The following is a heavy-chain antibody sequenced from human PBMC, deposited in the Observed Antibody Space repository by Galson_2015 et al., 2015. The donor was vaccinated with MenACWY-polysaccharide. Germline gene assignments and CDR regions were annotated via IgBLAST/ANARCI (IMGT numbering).Heavy chain of an antibody. CDR2: MNPNSGNT. Sequence: SVKVSCKASGYTFTSYDINWVRQATGQGLEWMGWMNPNSGNTGYAQKFQGRVTMTRNTSISTAYMELSSLRSEDTAVYYCARPVRDPTIRYSYIDVWAKGPAVTVSS. D-gene: IGHD1-26*01. V-gene: IGHV1-8*01. J-gene: IGHJ6*03. CDR3: ARPVRDPTIRYSYIDV. CDR1: GYTFTSYD.